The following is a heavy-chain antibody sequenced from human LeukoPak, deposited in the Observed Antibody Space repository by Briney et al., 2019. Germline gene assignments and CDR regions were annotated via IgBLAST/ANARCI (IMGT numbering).Heavy chain of an antibody. CDR1: GYTFTSYG. CDR2: ISAYNGNT. V-gene: IGHV1-18*01. D-gene: IGHD1-20*01. CDR3: ARAPITGTYIFDY. J-gene: IGHJ4*02. Sequence: ASVKVSCRASGYTFTSYGISWVRQAPGQGLEWMGWISAYNGNTNYAQKLQGRVTMTTDTSTSTAYTELRSLRSDDTAVYYCARAPITGTYIFDYWGQGTLVTVSS.